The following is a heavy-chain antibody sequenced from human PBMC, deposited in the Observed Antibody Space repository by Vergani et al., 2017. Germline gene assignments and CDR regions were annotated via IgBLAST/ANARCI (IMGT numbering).Heavy chain of an antibody. Sequence: EVQLVESGGGLVQPGGSLRLSCAASGFTFSSYWMSWVRQAPGKGLEWVANIKQDGSEKYYVDSVKGRFTISRDNAKNSLYLKMNSLRAEDTAVYYCARDASGSGYCSGGSCYDTDAFDIWGQGTMVTVSS. CDR3: ARDASGSGYCSGGSCYDTDAFDI. V-gene: IGHV3-7*01. D-gene: IGHD2-15*01. CDR1: GFTFSSYW. CDR2: IKQDGSEK. J-gene: IGHJ3*02.